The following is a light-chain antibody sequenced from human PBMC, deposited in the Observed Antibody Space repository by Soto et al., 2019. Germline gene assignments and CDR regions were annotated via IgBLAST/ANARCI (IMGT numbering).Light chain of an antibody. CDR1: QSVSIN. V-gene: IGKV3D-15*01. CDR3: QQYNNWHPLT. Sequence: EIVMTQSPGTLSFSPGERATLSCRSSQSVSINLAWYQQKPGQAPRLLIYDASTRATGIPARFSGSGSGTEFTLTISSLQSKDFAVYYCQQYNNWHPLTFGGGTKVDIK. J-gene: IGKJ4*01. CDR2: DAS.